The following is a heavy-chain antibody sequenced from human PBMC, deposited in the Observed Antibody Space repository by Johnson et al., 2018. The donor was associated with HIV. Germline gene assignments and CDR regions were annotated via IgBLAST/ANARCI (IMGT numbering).Heavy chain of an antibody. CDR1: GFTFSSYA. D-gene: IGHD4-17*01. CDR2: ISSNGGST. V-gene: IGHV3-64*01. J-gene: IGHJ3*02. Sequence: VQLVESGGGLVQPGGSLRLSCAASGFTFSSYAMHWVRQAPGKGLEYVSAISSNGGSTYYANSVKCRFTISRDNSKNTLYLQMGSLRAEDMAVYYCARGETTVTLCAFDIWGQGTMVTVSS. CDR3: ARGETTVTLCAFDI.